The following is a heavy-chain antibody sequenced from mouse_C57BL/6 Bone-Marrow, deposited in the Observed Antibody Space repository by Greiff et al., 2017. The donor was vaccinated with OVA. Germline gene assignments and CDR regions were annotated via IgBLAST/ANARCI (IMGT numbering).Heavy chain of an antibody. CDR2: ISDGGSYT. D-gene: IGHD2-5*01. J-gene: IGHJ4*01. CDR1: GFTFSSYA. Sequence: EVKLMESGGGLVKPGGSLKLSCAASGFTFSSYAMSCVRQTPEKRLEWVATISDGGSYTYYPDNVKGRFTISRDNAKNNLYLQMSHLKSEDTAMYYCARDGIVRRMDYWGQGTSVTVSS. V-gene: IGHV5-4*01. CDR3: ARDGIVRRMDY.